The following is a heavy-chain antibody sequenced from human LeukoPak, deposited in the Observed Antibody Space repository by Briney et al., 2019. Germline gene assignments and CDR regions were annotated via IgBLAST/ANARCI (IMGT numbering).Heavy chain of an antibody. D-gene: IGHD3-10*01. V-gene: IGHV3-66*02. CDR1: GFTVSSNY. J-gene: IGHJ4*02. Sequence: GGSLRRSCAASGFTVSSNYMSWVRQAPGKGLEWVSVICSGGSTYYADSVKGRFTSSRDNSKNPLYLQMNSLRTGDTAVYHCARTRAWFGGTYFDYSGEGNLVTVSS. CDR3: ARTRAWFGGTYFDY. CDR2: ICSGGST.